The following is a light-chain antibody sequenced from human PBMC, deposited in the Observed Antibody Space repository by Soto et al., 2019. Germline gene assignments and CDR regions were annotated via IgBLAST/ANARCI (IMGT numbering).Light chain of an antibody. CDR3: LHDYNYPYT. J-gene: IGKJ2*01. CDR1: QGIRND. V-gene: IGKV1-6*01. Sequence: AIHMPQFPSSPSASVGDRVTITCRASQGIRNDLGWYQQKSGRAPKLLIFGASTLQSGVPSRFSGSGSGTDFTLTISSLQPEDFATYYCLHDYNYPYTFGQGAKVDIK. CDR2: GAS.